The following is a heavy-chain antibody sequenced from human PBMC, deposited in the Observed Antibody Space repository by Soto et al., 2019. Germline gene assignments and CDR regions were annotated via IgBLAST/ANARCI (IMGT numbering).Heavy chain of an antibody. V-gene: IGHV2-26*01. J-gene: IGHJ4*02. CDR3: ARMPHGSGYYHKPFDY. Sequence: QVTLKESGPVLVKPTETLTLTCTVSGFSLSNARMGVSWIRQPPGKALEWLAHIFSDDEKSYATSLKSRLTISKDTSKSQVVLTMTNMDPVDTATYYCARMPHGSGYYHKPFDYWGQGTLVTVSS. CDR2: IFSDDEK. D-gene: IGHD3-22*01. CDR1: GFSLSNARMG.